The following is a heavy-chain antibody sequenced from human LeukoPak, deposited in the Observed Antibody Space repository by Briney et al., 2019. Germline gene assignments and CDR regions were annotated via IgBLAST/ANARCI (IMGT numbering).Heavy chain of an antibody. CDR2: ICYSRST. J-gene: IGHJ4*02. CDR3: AGVPSGSFYVY. V-gene: IGHV4-39*07. CDR1: GGSISSGSYY. D-gene: IGHD1-26*01. Sequence: SETLSLTCTVSGGSISSGSYYWGWIRQPPGKGLEWNGSICYSRSTYYYPSRKTRVTISVDRSKNQLSRKLSSVTAADTSVYYGAGVPSGSFYVYWGQGTLVTVSS.